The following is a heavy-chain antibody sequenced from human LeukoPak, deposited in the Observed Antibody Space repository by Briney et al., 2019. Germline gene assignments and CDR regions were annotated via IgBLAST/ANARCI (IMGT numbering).Heavy chain of an antibody. V-gene: IGHV3-9*01. D-gene: IGHD3-9*01. CDR3: AKHHRPDLRYFDWTLDY. Sequence: SGGSLRLSCAASGFTFEEYAMHWVRQAPGKGLEWVSGISWNSGSIGYADSVKGRFTISRDNAKNSLYLQMNSLRAEDTALYYCAKHHRPDLRYFDWTLDYWGQGTLVTVSS. J-gene: IGHJ4*02. CDR2: ISWNSGSI. CDR1: GFTFEEYA.